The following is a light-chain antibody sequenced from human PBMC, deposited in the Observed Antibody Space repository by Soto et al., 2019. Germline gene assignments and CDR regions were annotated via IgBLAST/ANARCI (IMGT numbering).Light chain of an antibody. CDR2: AAS. CDR1: QGIDNY. V-gene: IGKV1-17*03. CDR3: QQSYNTPLT. Sequence: DIQMTQSPSAMSASVGDRVTITCRASQGIDNYLAWFQQKPGKVPQRLIYAASTLQSGVPSRFSGSGSGTDFTLTISSLQLDDFATYYCQQSYNTPLTFGQGTKVDIK. J-gene: IGKJ1*01.